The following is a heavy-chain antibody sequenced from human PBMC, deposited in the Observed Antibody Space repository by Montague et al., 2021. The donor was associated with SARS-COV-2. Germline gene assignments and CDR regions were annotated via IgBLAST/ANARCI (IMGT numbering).Heavy chain of an antibody. J-gene: IGHJ2*01. CDR1: GGSISNGGYY. D-gene: IGHD2-21*02. CDR2: IYYSGXT. Sequence: TLSLTCTVSGGSISNGGYYWSWIRQHPGKGLEWIGYIYYSGXTXYXXXXKXRVTISVDTSKNQFSLRLSSVTAADTAVYYCARVHIVVVTAMRYFDLWGRGTLVTVSS. CDR3: ARVHIVVVTAMRYFDL. V-gene: IGHV4-31*03.